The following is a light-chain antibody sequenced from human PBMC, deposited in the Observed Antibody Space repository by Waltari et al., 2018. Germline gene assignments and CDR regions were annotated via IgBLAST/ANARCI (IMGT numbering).Light chain of an antibody. J-gene: IGKJ4*01. CDR1: QSISKW. CDR2: KAS. CDR3: QQYNSYSLLT. Sequence: DIQMTQSPFTLSASVGDRVIITCRASQSISKWLAWYQHKPGKAPKLLIYKASTLASGVPSRFSGSGSGTDFSLTISILQPDDFATYYCQQYNSYSLLTFGGGTKVEIK. V-gene: IGKV1-5*03.